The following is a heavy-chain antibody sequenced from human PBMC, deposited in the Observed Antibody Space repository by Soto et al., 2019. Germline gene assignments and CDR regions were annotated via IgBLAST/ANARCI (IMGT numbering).Heavy chain of an antibody. D-gene: IGHD6-13*01. J-gene: IGHJ6*02. CDR1: GYTFTSYD. CDR2: MNPNSGNT. V-gene: IGHV1-8*01. CDR3: ARGGSGWYPPDYYYGMDV. Sequence: QVQLVQSGAEVKKPGASVKVSCKASGYTFTSYDINWVRPATGQGLEWMGWMNPNSGNTGYAPKFQGRVTMTRNTSISTAYMELSSLRSEDTAVYYCARGGSGWYPPDYYYGMDVWGQGTTVTVSS.